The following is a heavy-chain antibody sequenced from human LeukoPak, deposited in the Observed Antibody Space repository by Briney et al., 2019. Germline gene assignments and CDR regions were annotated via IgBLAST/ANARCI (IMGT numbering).Heavy chain of an antibody. V-gene: IGHV4-59*01. CDR2: IYYSGST. CDR3: AREERLLWFGELYGVWFDP. Sequence: SETLSLTCTVSGGSISSYYWSWIRQPPGKGLEWIGYIYYSGSTNYNPSLKSRVTISVGTSKNQFPLKLSSVTAADTAVYYCAREERLLWFGELYGVWFDPWGQGTLVTVSS. J-gene: IGHJ5*02. D-gene: IGHD3-10*01. CDR1: GGSISSYY.